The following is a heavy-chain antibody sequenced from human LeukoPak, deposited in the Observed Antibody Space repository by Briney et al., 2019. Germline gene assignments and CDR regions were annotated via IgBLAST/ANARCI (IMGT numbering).Heavy chain of an antibody. CDR1: GITFSNYN. CDR2: ITSSSSYT. V-gene: IGHV3-21*01. Sequence: GGSLRLSCAAPGITFSNYNMNWVRQAPGKGLEWISSITSSSSYTFYADSVKGRFTISRDNAKNSLYLQMNSLRVEDTAIYYCARDPYNGAYSEGYYYYYKDVWGKGTTVTVSS. J-gene: IGHJ6*03. D-gene: IGHD1-1*01. CDR3: ARDPYNGAYSEGYYYYYKDV.